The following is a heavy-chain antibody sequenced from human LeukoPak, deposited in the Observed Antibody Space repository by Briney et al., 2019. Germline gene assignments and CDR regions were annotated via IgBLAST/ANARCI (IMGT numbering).Heavy chain of an antibody. Sequence: KTSETLSLTCAVYGGSFSGYYWSWIRQPPGKGLEWIGEINHSGSTIYNPSLKSRVTISVDTSKNQFSLKLSSVTAADTAVYYCARARGYCSGGSCYGRGYFDYWGQGTLVTVSS. V-gene: IGHV4-34*01. CDR1: GGSFSGYY. CDR3: ARARGYCSGGSCYGRGYFDY. J-gene: IGHJ4*02. D-gene: IGHD2-15*01. CDR2: INHSGST.